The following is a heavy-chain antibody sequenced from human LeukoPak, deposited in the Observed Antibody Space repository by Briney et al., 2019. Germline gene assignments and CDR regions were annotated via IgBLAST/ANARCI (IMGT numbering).Heavy chain of an antibody. V-gene: IGHV4-34*01. J-gene: IGHJ4*02. Sequence: SETLSLTCAGYGGSFSGYYWSWIRQPPGKELEWIGGINHSGGTNYNPSFQGHVTFSVDKSIATAYLQWTTLKASDTAMYYCARGGWLDDYWGQGTLVTVSS. CDR1: GGSFSGYY. CDR2: INHSGGT. CDR3: ARGGWLDDY. D-gene: IGHD6-19*01.